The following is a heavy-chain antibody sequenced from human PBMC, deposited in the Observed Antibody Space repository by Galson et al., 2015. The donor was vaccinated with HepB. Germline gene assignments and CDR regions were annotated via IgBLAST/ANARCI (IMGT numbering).Heavy chain of an antibody. Sequence: TLSLTCAVSGGSISSGGYYWNWIRQHPEKGLEWIGSIYYRTKYNPSFQSRVTMSVETPKNQFSLNLTSVTAADMAIYYCAREDEYGRNYVWGQGIRVIVSA. V-gene: IGHV4-31*11. D-gene: IGHD3-16*01. CDR1: GGSISSGGYY. CDR3: AREDEYGRNYV. J-gene: IGHJ1*01. CDR2: IYYRT.